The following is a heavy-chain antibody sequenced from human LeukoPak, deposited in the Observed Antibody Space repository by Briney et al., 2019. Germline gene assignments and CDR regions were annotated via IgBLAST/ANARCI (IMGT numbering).Heavy chain of an antibody. CDR1: GGSTRDYY. V-gene: IGHV4-4*07. Sequence: SETLSLTCTVSGGSTRDYYWNWIRQPAGKGLDWIGRIYISGSTKYNPSLESRVTMSVDTSKNQLSLNLESVTAADTAVYYCAGELWTNRYQYDGMDVWGQGTTVTVSS. CDR2: IYISGST. CDR3: AGELWTNRYQYDGMDV. J-gene: IGHJ6*02. D-gene: IGHD5-18*01.